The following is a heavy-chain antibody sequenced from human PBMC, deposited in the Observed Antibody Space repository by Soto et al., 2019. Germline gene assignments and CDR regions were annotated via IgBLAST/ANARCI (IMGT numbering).Heavy chain of an antibody. V-gene: IGHV3-23*01. CDR3: AKEDRAVAGYYFDN. CDR1: GFTFSTYS. J-gene: IGHJ4*02. CDR2: ISGSGSNT. Sequence: GGSLRLSCVVSGFTFSTYSINWVRQAPGKGLEWVSDISGSGSNTYYADSVKGRLTISRDNSKNTLYLQMSSLGAADTAVYYCAKEDRAVAGYYFDNWGQGTLVTVSS. D-gene: IGHD6-19*01.